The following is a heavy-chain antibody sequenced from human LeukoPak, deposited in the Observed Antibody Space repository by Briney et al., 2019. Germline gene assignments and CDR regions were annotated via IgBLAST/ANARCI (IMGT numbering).Heavy chain of an antibody. D-gene: IGHD3-3*01. J-gene: IGHJ4*02. CDR2: ISGSGGST. CDR1: GFTFSSYA. CDR3: ARGTYDFWSGYYDY. V-gene: IGHV3-23*01. Sequence: GGSLRLSCAASGFTFSSYAMSWVRQAPGKGLEWVSAISGSGGSTCYADSVKGRFTVSRDNSKNTLYLQMNSLRAEDTAVYYCARGTYDFWSGYYDYWGQGTLGNISS.